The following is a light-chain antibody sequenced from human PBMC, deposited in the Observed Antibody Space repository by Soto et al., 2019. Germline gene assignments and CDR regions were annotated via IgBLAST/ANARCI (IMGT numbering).Light chain of an antibody. J-gene: IGLJ1*01. CDR2: DNN. CDR3: QSYDTSLSGFYV. V-gene: IGLV1-40*01. CDR1: SSNIGAGYN. Sequence: QSALTQPPSVSGAPGQTVSISCTGSSSNIGAGYNVHWYQQLPGTAPKLLIYDNNNRPSGVPDRFSGSKSGTSASLAITGLQAEDEADYYCQSYDTSLSGFYVFGTGTKVNVL.